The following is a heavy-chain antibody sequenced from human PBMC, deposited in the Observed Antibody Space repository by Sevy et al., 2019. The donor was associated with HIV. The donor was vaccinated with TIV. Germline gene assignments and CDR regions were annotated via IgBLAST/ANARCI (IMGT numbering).Heavy chain of an antibody. D-gene: IGHD4-17*01. CDR3: ARDLPPSATTVAHFDY. V-gene: IGHV3-48*03. CDR2: ISNSGTTI. CDR1: GFTFSSYE. J-gene: IGHJ4*02. Sequence: GGSLRLSCAASGFTFSSYEMNWVRQAPGKGLEWVSYISNSGTTISYSDSLGGRFSISRDNARNSLYLQMNSLRAEDTAVYYCARDLPPSATTVAHFDYWGQGTLVTVSS.